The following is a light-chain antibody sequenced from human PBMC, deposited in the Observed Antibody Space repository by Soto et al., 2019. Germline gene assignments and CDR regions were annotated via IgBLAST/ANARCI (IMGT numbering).Light chain of an antibody. CDR1: SSDVGGYNY. J-gene: IGLJ1*01. V-gene: IGLV2-8*01. Sequence: QSVLTQPPSASGSPGQSVAISCTGTSSDVGGYNYVSWYQQHPGEAPKLMIYEVNKRPSGAPDRFSGSKSGNTASLTVSGLQAEDEADYYCSSYAGSSNVFGTGTKVTVL. CDR3: SSYAGSSNV. CDR2: EVN.